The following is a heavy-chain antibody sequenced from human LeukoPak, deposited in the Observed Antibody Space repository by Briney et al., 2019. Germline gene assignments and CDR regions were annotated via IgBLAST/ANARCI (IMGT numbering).Heavy chain of an antibody. J-gene: IGHJ4*02. Sequence: PSETLSLTCTVSGGSISSGGYYWSWIRQHQGKGLEWIEYIYYSGSTYYNPSLKSRVTISVSTSKNQFSLKLSSVTAADTAVYYCARVRLATDFDYWGQGTLVTVSS. CDR2: IYYSGST. D-gene: IGHD5-12*01. CDR1: GGSISSGGYY. CDR3: ARVRLATDFDY. V-gene: IGHV4-31*03.